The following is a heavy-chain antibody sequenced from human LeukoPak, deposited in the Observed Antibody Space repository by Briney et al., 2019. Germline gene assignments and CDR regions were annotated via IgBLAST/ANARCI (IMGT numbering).Heavy chain of an antibody. CDR3: AREGLVAPNPFDV. J-gene: IGHJ3*01. CDR1: GFTVSSYS. Sequence: PGGSLRLSWAVSGFTVSSYSMSWVRQAPGKGLEWVSSISSGSNYIYYADSLKGRFTISRDNAKNSLFLQMNSLRAEDTALYYCAREGLVAPNPFDVWGPGTIVTVSS. D-gene: IGHD5-12*01. V-gene: IGHV3-21*01. CDR2: ISSGSNYI.